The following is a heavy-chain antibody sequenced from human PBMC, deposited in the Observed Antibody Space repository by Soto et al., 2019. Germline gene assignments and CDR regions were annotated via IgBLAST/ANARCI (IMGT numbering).Heavy chain of an antibody. D-gene: IGHD3-3*01. V-gene: IGHV3-33*01. CDR3: ARAPPYYDFWSGYYSCDY. CDR2: IWYDGSNK. Sequence: GGSLRLSCAASGFTFSSYGMHWVRQAPGKGLEWVAVIWYDGSNKYYADSVKGRFTISRDNSKNTLYLQMNSLRAEDTAVYYCARAPPYYDFWSGYYSCDYWGQGTLVTVSS. J-gene: IGHJ4*02. CDR1: GFTFSSYG.